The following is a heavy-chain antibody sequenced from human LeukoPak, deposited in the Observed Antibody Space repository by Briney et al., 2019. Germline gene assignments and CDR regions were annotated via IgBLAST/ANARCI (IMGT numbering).Heavy chain of an antibody. J-gene: IGHJ4*02. CDR3: ARGDIVVTLDY. CDR1: GGSFSGYY. Sequence: SETLSLTCAVYGGSFSGYYWNWIRQPPGKGLEWIGEINHSGSTNYNPSLKSRVTISVDTSKNQFSLKLSSVTAADTAVYYCARGDIVVTLDYWGQGTLVTVSS. V-gene: IGHV4-34*01. CDR2: INHSGST. D-gene: IGHD2-15*01.